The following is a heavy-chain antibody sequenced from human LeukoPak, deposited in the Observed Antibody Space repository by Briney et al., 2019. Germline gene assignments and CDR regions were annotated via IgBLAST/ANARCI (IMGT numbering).Heavy chain of an antibody. V-gene: IGHV3-64*01. J-gene: IGHJ4*02. CDR3: ARDPRAGGYYVY. CDR2: TSTNGGNT. CDR1: GFTFSDYA. Sequence: GGSLRLSCAASGFTFSDYAMHWVRQAPGKRLEYVSATSTNGGNTYYANSVKGRFTISRDNSKNTLYLQMNSLRAEDTAVYYCARDPRAGGYYVYWGQGTLVTVSS. D-gene: IGHD3-22*01.